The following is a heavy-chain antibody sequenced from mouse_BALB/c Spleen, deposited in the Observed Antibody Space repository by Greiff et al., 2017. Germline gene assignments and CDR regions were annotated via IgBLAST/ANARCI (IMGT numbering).Heavy chain of an antibody. CDR3: ARKLYGNYGGFAY. D-gene: IGHD2-1*01. CDR1: GFSLTSYG. CDR2: IWSGGST. V-gene: IGHV2-4-1*01. Sequence: VKLMESGPGLVQPSQSLSITCTVSGFSLTSYGVHWVRQSPGKGLEWLGVIWSGGSTDYNAAFISRLSISKDNSKSQVFFKMNSLQADDTAIYYCARKLYGNYGGFAYWGQGTLVTVSA. J-gene: IGHJ3*01.